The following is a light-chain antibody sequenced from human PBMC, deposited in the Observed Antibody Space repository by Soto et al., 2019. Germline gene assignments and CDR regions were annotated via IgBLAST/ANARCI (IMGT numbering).Light chain of an antibody. V-gene: IGLV2-14*01. CDR3: SSYTTRSTLHV. CDR1: SNDVGGYDY. J-gene: IGLJ1*01. CDR2: EVY. Sequence: QSVLTQPASVSGSPGQSITISCTGTSNDVGGYDYVSWYQQHPGKAPKLIIFEVYNRPSGVSNRFSGSKSGNRASLTISGVQAEDEADYFCSSYTTRSTLHVFGTGTKVTVL.